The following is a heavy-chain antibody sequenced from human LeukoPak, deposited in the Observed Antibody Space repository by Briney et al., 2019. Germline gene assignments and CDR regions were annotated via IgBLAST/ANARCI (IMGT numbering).Heavy chain of an antibody. D-gene: IGHD3-22*01. CDR2: ISSSGDIS. CDR1: AFKFSDYY. J-gene: IGHJ4*01. CDR3: VSDRSSGLYHYDSSGFLF. V-gene: IGHV3-11*04. Sequence: GGSLRLSCAASAFKFSDYYMNWIRQAPGKGLEWVSSISSSGDISYYADSVKGRLSISRDNAKNSLFLQMHGLRAEDTAVYFCVSDRSSGLYHYDSSGFLFWDRGTLVTVSS.